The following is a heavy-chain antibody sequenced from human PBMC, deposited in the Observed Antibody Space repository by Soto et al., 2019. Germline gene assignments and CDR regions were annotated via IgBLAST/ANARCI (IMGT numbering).Heavy chain of an antibody. Sequence: GGSLRLSCATSGLTFSNSAMSWVRQAPGKGLEWVSVIYSGVSTYYADSVKGRFTISRDNSKNTLYLQMNSLRAEDTAVYYCARDRRGYCISTSCRTGGMDVWGQGTTVTVSS. CDR1: GLTFSNSA. D-gene: IGHD2-2*01. V-gene: IGHV3-66*01. CDR3: ARDRRGYCISTSCRTGGMDV. CDR2: IYSGVST. J-gene: IGHJ6*02.